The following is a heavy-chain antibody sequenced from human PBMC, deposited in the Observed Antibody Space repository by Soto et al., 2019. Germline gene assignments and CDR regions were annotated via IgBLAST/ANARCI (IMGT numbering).Heavy chain of an antibody. Sequence: PGGSLRLSCAASGFTFTSNSMNWVRQAPGKGLEWVSAISGSGGSTYYADSVRGRFTISRDNSKNTLYLQMNSLRAEDTAVYYCAKYYDFWSGYYTDYYFDYWGQGTLVTVSS. V-gene: IGHV3-23*01. CDR3: AKYYDFWSGYYTDYYFDY. J-gene: IGHJ4*02. CDR1: GFTFTSNS. D-gene: IGHD3-3*01. CDR2: ISGSGGST.